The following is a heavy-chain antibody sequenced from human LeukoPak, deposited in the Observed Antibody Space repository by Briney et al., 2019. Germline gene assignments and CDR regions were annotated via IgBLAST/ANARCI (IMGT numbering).Heavy chain of an antibody. CDR1: GFTFSTYA. D-gene: IGHD3-22*01. CDR3: AKMAYHSSGYCDY. CDR2: ISGSGGST. J-gene: IGHJ4*02. Sequence: GGSLRLSCAASGFTFSTYAMIWVRQAPGKGLEWVSIISGSGGSTYYADSVKGRFTISRDNSNNTLYLQMNSLRAEDTAVYYCAKMAYHSSGYCDYWGQGTLVTVSS. V-gene: IGHV3-23*01.